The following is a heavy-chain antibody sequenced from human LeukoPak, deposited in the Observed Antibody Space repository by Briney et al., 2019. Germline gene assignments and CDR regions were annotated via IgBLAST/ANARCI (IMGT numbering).Heavy chain of an antibody. Sequence: GGSLRLSCAASGFTFNDYYMNWLRQAPGKGLEWVSYISRSGTPIYYADSVKGRFTISRDNARNSLHLQMNSLRAEDTAVYYCAREWAGGDSSAYPPFDYWGQGTLVTVSS. D-gene: IGHD3-22*01. CDR2: ISRSGTPI. J-gene: IGHJ4*02. V-gene: IGHV3-11*04. CDR3: AREWAGGDSSAYPPFDY. CDR1: GFTFNDYY.